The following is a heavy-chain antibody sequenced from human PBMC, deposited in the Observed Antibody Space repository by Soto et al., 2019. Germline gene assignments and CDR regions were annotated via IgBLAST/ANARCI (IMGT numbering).Heavy chain of an antibody. CDR1: RFTFSSYA. D-gene: IGHD6-13*01. Sequence: PGGSLRLSCAASRFTFSSYAMSWVRQAPGKGLEWVSAISGSGGSTYYADSVKGRFTISRDNSKNTLYLQMNSLRAEDTAVYYCAKGGSSSWYPIDYYYYGMDVWGQGTTVTVSS. CDR2: ISGSGGST. J-gene: IGHJ6*02. V-gene: IGHV3-23*01. CDR3: AKGGSSSWYPIDYYYYGMDV.